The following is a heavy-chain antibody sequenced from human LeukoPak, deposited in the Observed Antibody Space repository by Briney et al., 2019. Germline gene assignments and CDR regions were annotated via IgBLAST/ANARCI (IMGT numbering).Heavy chain of an antibody. D-gene: IGHD6-13*01. J-gene: IGHJ5*02. Sequence: QPGGSLRLSCATSGFTFTNYAMSWVRQAPGKGLEWVSAITASGGSTFYADSVEGRFTISRDNSKNTLYLQMNSLRAEDTAVYYCAKDLTAAASLRVDPWAREPWSPSPQ. CDR3: AKDLTAAASLRVDP. CDR2: ITASGGST. V-gene: IGHV3-23*01. CDR1: GFTFTNYA.